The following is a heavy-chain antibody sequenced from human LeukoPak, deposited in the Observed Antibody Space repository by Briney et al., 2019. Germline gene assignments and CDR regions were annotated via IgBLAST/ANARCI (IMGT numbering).Heavy chain of an antibody. CDR2: IRYDGSNK. D-gene: IGHD2-2*01. J-gene: IGHJ4*02. CDR3: AKLPGHRVGDNDY. CDR1: GFTFSSYG. V-gene: IGHV3-30*02. Sequence: PGGSLRLSCAASGFTFSSYGMHWVRQAPGKGLEWVAFIRYDGSNKYYADSVKGRFTISRDNSKNTLYLQMNSLRAEDTAVYYCAKLPGHRVGDNDYWGQGTLVTVSS.